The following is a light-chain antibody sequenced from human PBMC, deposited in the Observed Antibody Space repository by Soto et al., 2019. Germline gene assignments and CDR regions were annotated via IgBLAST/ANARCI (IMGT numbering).Light chain of an antibody. Sequence: EIVLTQSPGTLSLSPGERATLSCRASQSVSSNLAWYQKKPGQDPRILIYGASSRATGIPDRFSGSGSGTDFNLTISRLETEDFAVYYCQQFGTSTKTFGQGTKVDIK. CDR2: GAS. CDR3: QQFGTSTKT. CDR1: QSVSSN. J-gene: IGKJ1*01. V-gene: IGKV3-20*01.